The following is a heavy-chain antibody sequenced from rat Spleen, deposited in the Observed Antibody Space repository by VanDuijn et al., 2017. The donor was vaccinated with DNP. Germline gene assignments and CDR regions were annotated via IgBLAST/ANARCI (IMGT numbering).Heavy chain of an antibody. Sequence: EVQLVESGGDLVQPGRSLKLSCAASGFTFSNYGMAWVRQAPTKGLEWVAYIRYDGGTTYYGDSVKGRFTISRDNAKSTQYLQMDSLRSEDMGTYYCARQRGYFDYWGQGVMVTVSS. J-gene: IGHJ2*01. D-gene: IGHD1-11*01. CDR1: GFTFSNYG. V-gene: IGHV5S13*01. CDR2: IRYDGGTT. CDR3: ARQRGYFDY.